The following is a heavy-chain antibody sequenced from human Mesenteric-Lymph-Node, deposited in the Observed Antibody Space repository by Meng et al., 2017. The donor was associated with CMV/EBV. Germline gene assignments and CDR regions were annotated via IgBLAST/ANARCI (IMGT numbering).Heavy chain of an antibody. CDR2: ISWNGDNI. J-gene: IGHJ4*02. CDR1: GITFDDHG. V-gene: IGHV3-20*04. Sequence: SLRLSCAASGITFDDHGMSWVRQAPGKGPEWVSGISWNGDNIGYADAVKGRFTISRDNAKNYLYLQMNSLRVEDTALHYCASFDLFDYWGQGTLVTVSS. CDR3: ASFDLFDY.